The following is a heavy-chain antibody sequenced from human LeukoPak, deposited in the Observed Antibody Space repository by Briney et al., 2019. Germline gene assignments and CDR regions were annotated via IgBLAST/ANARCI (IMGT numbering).Heavy chain of an antibody. J-gene: IGHJ3*02. D-gene: IGHD3-10*01. CDR2: IRYDGSNK. CDR1: GFTFSSYG. V-gene: IGHV3-30*02. CDR3: AKSTWYGVGPDAFDI. Sequence: GESLRLSCAASGFTFSSYGMHWVRQAPGKGLEWVAFIRYDGSNKYYADSVKGRFTISRDNSKNTLYLQMNSLRAEDTAVYYCAKSTWYGVGPDAFDIWGQGTMVTVSS.